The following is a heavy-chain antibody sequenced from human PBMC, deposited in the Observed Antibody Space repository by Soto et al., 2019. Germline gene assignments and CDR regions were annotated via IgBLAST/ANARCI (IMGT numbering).Heavy chain of an antibody. CDR1: GFTFSSYS. D-gene: IGHD3-16*02. J-gene: IGHJ5*02. CDR2: ISSSSSYI. Sequence: GGSLRLSCAASGFTFSSYSMNWVRQAPGEGLEWVSSISSSSSYIYYAESVKGRFTISRDNAKNSLYLQMNSLRAEDTALYYCARDLQPRQDDYVWGSYRSPPNWFAPWGQGTLVTVS. V-gene: IGHV3-21*01. CDR3: ARDLQPRQDDYVWGSYRSPPNWFAP.